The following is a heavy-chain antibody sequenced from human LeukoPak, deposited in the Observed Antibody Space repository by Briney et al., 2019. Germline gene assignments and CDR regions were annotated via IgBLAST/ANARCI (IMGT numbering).Heavy chain of an antibody. Sequence: GGSLRLSCAASGFTVSSNYMSWVRQAPGKGLEWVSVIYSGGRTYYADSVKGRFTISRDNSKNTLYLQMNSLRAEDTAVYYCAGDRFHDSSGYYYYFDYWGQGTLVTVSS. J-gene: IGHJ4*02. CDR1: GFTVSSNY. CDR2: IYSGGRT. D-gene: IGHD3-22*01. V-gene: IGHV3-66*02. CDR3: AGDRFHDSSGYYYYFDY.